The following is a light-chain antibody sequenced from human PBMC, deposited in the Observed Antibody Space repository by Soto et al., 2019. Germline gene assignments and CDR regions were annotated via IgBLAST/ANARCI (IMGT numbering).Light chain of an antibody. Sequence: DIQMTQSPSSLSASVGDRVTITCRASQTISGYLNSYQQKPGKAPELLIYAASYLGNGVPSRFSGSGSGTYFTLTISSRQLEELATYYCQQSYTAPLTFGGGTKVEIK. V-gene: IGKV1-39*01. CDR2: AAS. CDR1: QTISGY. J-gene: IGKJ4*01. CDR3: QQSYTAPLT.